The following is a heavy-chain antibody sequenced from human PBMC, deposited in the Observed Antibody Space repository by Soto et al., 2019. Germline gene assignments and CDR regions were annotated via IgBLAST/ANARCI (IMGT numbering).Heavy chain of an antibody. Sequence: LSCAASVFTFSNYAMNWVRQAPGKGLEWVSYISIGSGSIFYADSVKGRFTISRDDAKNSLYLQMNTLRDEDTAVYYCVRDDRWAFDFWGQGTMVTVSS. D-gene: IGHD3-22*01. J-gene: IGHJ3*01. CDR1: VFTFSNYA. CDR3: VRDDRWAFDF. V-gene: IGHV3-48*02. CDR2: ISIGSGSI.